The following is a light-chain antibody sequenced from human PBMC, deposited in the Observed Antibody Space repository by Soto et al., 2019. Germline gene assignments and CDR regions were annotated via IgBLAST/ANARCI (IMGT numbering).Light chain of an antibody. CDR3: QQYNNWPLI. Sequence: ESVLTQSPATRSVSPGERAALGWRASQSVSSNLAWYQQKPGQAPRLLIYGAYTRANGIPARFSGSGFGTEFTLTISSLQSEDFAVHYCQQYNNWPLIFGGGTKVDIK. V-gene: IGKV3-15*01. CDR1: QSVSSN. CDR2: GAY. J-gene: IGKJ4*01.